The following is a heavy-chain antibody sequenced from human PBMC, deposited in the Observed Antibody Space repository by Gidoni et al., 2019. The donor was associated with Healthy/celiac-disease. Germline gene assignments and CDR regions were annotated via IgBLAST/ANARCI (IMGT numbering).Heavy chain of an antibody. CDR3: ARAGRAAAYAFDI. J-gene: IGHJ3*02. D-gene: IGHD6-13*01. CDR2: ISSSGSTI. Sequence: EVQLVESGGGLVQPGGSLRLSCAASGSTFSSYEMNWVRQAPGKGLEWVSYISSSGSTIYYADSVKGRFTISRDNAKNSLYLQMNSLRAEDTAVYYCARAGRAAAYAFDIWGQGTMVTVSS. V-gene: IGHV3-48*03. CDR1: GSTFSSYE.